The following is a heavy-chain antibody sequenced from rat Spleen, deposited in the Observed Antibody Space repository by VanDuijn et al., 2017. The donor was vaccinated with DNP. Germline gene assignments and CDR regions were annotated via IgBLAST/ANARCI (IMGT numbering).Heavy chain of an antibody. CDR3: TKTGGNWVAH. CDR1: GFTFSNYG. V-gene: IGHV5-29*01. Sequence: EVQLVESGGGLVQPGRSLKLSCAASGFTFSNYGMAWVRQAPKRGLEWVATISYDGVRTYYRDSVNGRFIASRDNAKSTLYLQMDSLRSEDTATYYCTKTGGNWVAHWGQGTLVTVS. CDR2: ISYDGVRT. D-gene: IGHD1-11*01. J-gene: IGHJ3*01.